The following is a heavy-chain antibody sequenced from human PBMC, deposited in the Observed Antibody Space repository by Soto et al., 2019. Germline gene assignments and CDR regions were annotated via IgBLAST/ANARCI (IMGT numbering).Heavy chain of an antibody. CDR3: AKDPRRAGYSSSWYKDY. V-gene: IGHV3-23*01. Sequence: GGSLRLSCAASGFTFSIYDMSWVRQAPGKGLEWVSAITGSGYGTYYADSVKGRFTISRDNSKNTLYLQMNSLRAEDTAVYYCAKDPRRAGYSSSWYKDYWGQGTLVTVSS. CDR2: ITGSGYGT. CDR1: GFTFSIYD. J-gene: IGHJ4*02. D-gene: IGHD6-13*01.